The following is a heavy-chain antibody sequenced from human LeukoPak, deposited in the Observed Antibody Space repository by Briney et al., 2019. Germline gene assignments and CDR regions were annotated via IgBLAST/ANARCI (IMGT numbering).Heavy chain of an antibody. CDR2: IYYNGST. J-gene: IGHJ5*02. CDR3: ARDSRESSGYSWGPKRWFDP. V-gene: IGHV4-59*12. Sequence: SETLSLTCTVSGDSISVYYWSWIRQPPGKGLEWIGYIYYNGSTNYNPSLKSRVTISVDTSKNQFSLTVRSVTAADTAVYYCARDSRESSGYSWGPKRWFDPWGQGTLVTVSS. CDR1: GDSISVYY. D-gene: IGHD3-22*01.